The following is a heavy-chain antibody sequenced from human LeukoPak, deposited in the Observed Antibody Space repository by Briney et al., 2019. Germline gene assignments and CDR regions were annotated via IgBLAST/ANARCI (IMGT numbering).Heavy chain of an antibody. J-gene: IGHJ3*02. Sequence: PGGSLRLSCAAPGFTFSSYWMHWVRQAPGKGLVWVSLINSDGSSTIYADSVKGRFTISRDNAKNTLYLQMKSLRAEDTAVYYCARGLTIFGVVNDAFDIWGQGTMVTVSS. CDR2: INSDGSST. CDR1: GFTFSSYW. D-gene: IGHD3-3*01. V-gene: IGHV3-74*01. CDR3: ARGLTIFGVVNDAFDI.